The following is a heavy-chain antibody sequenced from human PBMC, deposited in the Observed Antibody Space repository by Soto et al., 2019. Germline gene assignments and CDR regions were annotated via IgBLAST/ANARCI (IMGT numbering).Heavy chain of an antibody. V-gene: IGHV4-39*01. J-gene: IGHJ3*02. CDR1: GGSISSSSYY. D-gene: IGHD3-10*01. Sequence: SETLSLTCTVSGGSISSSSYYWGWIRQPPGKGLEWIGSIYYSGSTYYNPSLKSRVTISVDTSKNQFSLKLSSVTAADTAVYYCARRLDYYGSGSLGDAFDIWGQGTMVTVSS. CDR2: IYYSGST. CDR3: ARRLDYYGSGSLGDAFDI.